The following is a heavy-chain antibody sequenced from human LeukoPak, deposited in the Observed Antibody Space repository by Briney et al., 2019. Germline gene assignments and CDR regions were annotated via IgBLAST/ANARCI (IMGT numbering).Heavy chain of an antibody. CDR1: GFTFSNSA. D-gene: IGHD6-13*01. V-gene: IGHV3-23*01. CDR2: ISGGGGRT. CDR3: ARDRPIITGSWYGFDY. Sequence: PGGSLRLSCAASGFTFSNSAMTWVRQAPGKGLEWVSGISGGGGRTDYAESVKGRFTISRDNSKNTLYLQMNSLRAEDTAVYYCARDRPIITGSWYGFDYWGQGTLVTVSS. J-gene: IGHJ4*02.